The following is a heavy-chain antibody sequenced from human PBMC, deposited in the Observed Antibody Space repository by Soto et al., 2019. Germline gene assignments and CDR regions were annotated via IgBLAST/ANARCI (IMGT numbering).Heavy chain of an antibody. V-gene: IGHV3-21*01. D-gene: IGHD1-26*01. CDR2: ISSSSSYI. CDR1: AFTFSSHT. J-gene: IGHJ4*02. Sequence: GGSLRLSCAASAFTFSSHTMNWVRQAPGKGLEWVSSISSSSSYIYYADSVKGRFTISRDNAKNSLYLQMNSLRAEDTAVYYCARPVGATAFEYWGQGTLVTVPS. CDR3: ARPVGATAFEY.